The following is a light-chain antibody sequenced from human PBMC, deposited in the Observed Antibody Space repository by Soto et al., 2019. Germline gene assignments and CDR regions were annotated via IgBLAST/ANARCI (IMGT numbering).Light chain of an antibody. CDR1: SSDVGGYDY. Sequence: QSVLTQPPSASGSPGQSVAISCTGTSSDVGGYDYVSWYQQHPGKAPKLMIYDVTKRPSGVPDRFSGSKSGNTASLTVSGLHAEDEADYYCSSYAGTHIVFGTGTKVTVL. J-gene: IGLJ1*01. CDR3: SSYAGTHIV. CDR2: DVT. V-gene: IGLV2-8*01.